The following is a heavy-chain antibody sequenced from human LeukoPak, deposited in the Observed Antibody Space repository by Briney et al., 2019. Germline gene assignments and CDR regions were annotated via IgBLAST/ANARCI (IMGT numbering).Heavy chain of an antibody. CDR1: GGSISSSIYY. J-gene: IGHJ3*02. CDR2: IYYSGST. Sequence: NPSETLSLTCTVSGGSISSSIYYWGWIRQPPGKGLEWIGSIYYSGSTYYNPSLKSRVTISVDTSKNQFSLKLSSVTAADTAVYYCARGGGYFLIDAFDIWGLGTMVTVSS. CDR3: ARGGGYFLIDAFDI. V-gene: IGHV4-39*07. D-gene: IGHD3-22*01.